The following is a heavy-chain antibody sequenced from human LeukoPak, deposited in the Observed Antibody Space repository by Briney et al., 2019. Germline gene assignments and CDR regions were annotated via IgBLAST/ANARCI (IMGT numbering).Heavy chain of an antibody. CDR2: IKQDGSEK. J-gene: IGHJ3*02. CDR3: ARVGSSGWYRGAFDI. D-gene: IGHD6-19*01. V-gene: IGHV3-7*01. Sequence: GGSLRLSCAASGFTFSSYWMSWVRQAPGKGLEWVANIKQDGSEKYYVDSVKGRFTISRDNAKNSLYLQMNNLRAEDTAVYYCARVGSSGWYRGAFDIWGQGTMVTVSS. CDR1: GFTFSSYW.